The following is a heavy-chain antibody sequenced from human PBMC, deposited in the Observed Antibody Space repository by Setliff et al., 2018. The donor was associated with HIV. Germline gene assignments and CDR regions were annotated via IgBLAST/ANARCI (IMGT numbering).Heavy chain of an antibody. CDR2: INHSGST. D-gene: IGHD3-10*01. V-gene: IGHV4-34*01. J-gene: IGHJ6*03. CDR1: GGSFSGYY. Sequence: SETLSLTCAVYGGSFSGYYWSWIRQPPGKGLEWIGEINHSGSTNYNPSLKSRVTISVDTSKNQFSLKLSSVTAADTAVYYCARRGSGFFHYYYYMDVWGKGTTVTVFS. CDR3: ARRGSGFFHYYYYMDV.